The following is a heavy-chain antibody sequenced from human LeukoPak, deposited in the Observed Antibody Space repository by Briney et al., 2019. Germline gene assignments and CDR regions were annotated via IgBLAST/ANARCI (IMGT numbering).Heavy chain of an antibody. V-gene: IGHV3-74*01. CDR1: GFTLSRHW. CDR3: ARTIVGAAFDY. Sequence: GGSLRLSCAASGFTLSRHWMHWVHQAPGKGLVWVSRINGDGSSISYVDSVKGRLTISRDNAKNTLYLQMNSLRAEDTAVYYCARTIVGAAFDYWGQGTLVTVSS. CDR2: INGDGSSI. D-gene: IGHD1-26*01. J-gene: IGHJ4*02.